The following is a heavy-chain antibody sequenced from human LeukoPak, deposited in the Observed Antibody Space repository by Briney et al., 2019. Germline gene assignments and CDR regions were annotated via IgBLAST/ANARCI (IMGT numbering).Heavy chain of an antibody. J-gene: IGHJ3*02. Sequence: ASVKVSCKASGYIFISYYMHWVRQAPGQGLEWMGGIIPIFGTANYAQKFQGRVTITADESTSTAYMELSSLRSEDTAVYYCAREGTVTTTDAFDIWGQGTMVTVSS. CDR2: IIPIFGTA. CDR3: AREGTVTTTDAFDI. D-gene: IGHD4-17*01. CDR1: GYIFISYY. V-gene: IGHV1-69*13.